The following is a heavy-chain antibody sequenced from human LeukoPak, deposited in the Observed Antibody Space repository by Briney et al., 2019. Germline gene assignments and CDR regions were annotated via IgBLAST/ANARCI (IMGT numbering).Heavy chain of an antibody. Sequence: GGSLRLSCTASGFTFGDYAMSWFRQAPGKGLEWVGFIRSKAYGGTTEYAASVKGRFTISRDDSKSIAYLQMNSLKTEDTAVYYCTRGLKQQLIGLYYYYMDVWGKGTTVTVSS. CDR1: GFTFGDYA. CDR2: IRSKAYGGTT. V-gene: IGHV3-49*03. J-gene: IGHJ6*03. D-gene: IGHD6-13*01. CDR3: TRGLKQQLIGLYYYYMDV.